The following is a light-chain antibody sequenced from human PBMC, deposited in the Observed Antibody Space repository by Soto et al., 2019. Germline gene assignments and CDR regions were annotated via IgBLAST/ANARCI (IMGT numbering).Light chain of an antibody. V-gene: IGKV3-20*01. CDR1: QSVSSSY. CDR2: GAS. J-gene: IGKJ5*01. Sequence: EIVLTQSPGTLSLSPEERATLSCRASQSVSSSYLAWYQQKPGQAPRLLFYGASSRATGIPDRFSGSGSGTDFTLTISRLEPEDFAVYYCQQYGSSPPITFGQGTRLEIK. CDR3: QQYGSSPPIT.